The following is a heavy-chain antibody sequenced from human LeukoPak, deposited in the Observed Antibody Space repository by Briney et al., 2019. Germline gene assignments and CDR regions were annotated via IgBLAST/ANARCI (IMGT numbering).Heavy chain of an antibody. CDR1: GFAFSGFE. CDR3: ARDLYYGSGSYLSS. J-gene: IGHJ5*02. V-gene: IGHV3-48*03. Sequence: GGSLRLSCAAPGFAFSGFEMNWVRQTPGKGLEWISYISGSGSIIYYADSVKGRFTISRDNAKNSLYLQMNSLRAEDTAIYYCARDLYYGSGSYLSSWGRGTLVTVSS. D-gene: IGHD3-10*01. CDR2: ISGSGSII.